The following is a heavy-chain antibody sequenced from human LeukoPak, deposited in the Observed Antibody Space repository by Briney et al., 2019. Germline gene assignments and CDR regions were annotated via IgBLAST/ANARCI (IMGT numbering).Heavy chain of an antibody. D-gene: IGHD6-13*01. CDR1: GGSISSSHW. CDR3: ASLYGSSWPPFDY. Sequence: SETLSLTCTVSGGSISSSHWWSRVRQPQGKGLEWIGEIYHSGSINYNPSLKSRVTISIDKSKNQFSLKLSSVTAAGTAVYYCASLYGSSWPPFDYWGQGTLVTVSS. CDR2: IYHSGSI. V-gene: IGHV4-4*02. J-gene: IGHJ4*02.